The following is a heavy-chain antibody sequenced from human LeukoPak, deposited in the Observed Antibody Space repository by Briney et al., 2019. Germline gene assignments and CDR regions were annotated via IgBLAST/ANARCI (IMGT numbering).Heavy chain of an antibody. Sequence: GGSLRLSCAASGFTFSSYWMSWVRQAPGKGLEWVANIKQDGSQKYYMDSVKGRFVISRDNAKNSLYLQMNSLRDEDTAVYYCARDLEYGTRSLFVLWGQGTLVTVSS. V-gene: IGHV3-7*01. CDR1: GFTFSSYW. CDR2: IKQDGSQK. D-gene: IGHD1-1*01. J-gene: IGHJ4*02. CDR3: ARDLEYGTRSLFVL.